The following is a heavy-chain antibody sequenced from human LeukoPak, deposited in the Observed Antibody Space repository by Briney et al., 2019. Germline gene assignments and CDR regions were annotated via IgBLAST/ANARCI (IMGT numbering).Heavy chain of an antibody. CDR3: ARSTAGFDY. Sequence: GSLRLSCAASGFSFGSYWIAWVRQAPGKGLEWVANIKEDGSEKYCVDSVKGRFTISRDNAKNSLSLQMSSLRAEDTAVYYCARSTAGFDYWGQGTLVTVSS. V-gene: IGHV3-7*01. CDR2: IKEDGSEK. J-gene: IGHJ4*02. CDR1: GFSFGSYW. D-gene: IGHD1-1*01.